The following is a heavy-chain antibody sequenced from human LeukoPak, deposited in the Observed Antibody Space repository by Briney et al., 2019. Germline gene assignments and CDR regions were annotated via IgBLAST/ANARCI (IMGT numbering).Heavy chain of an antibody. J-gene: IGHJ5*02. D-gene: IGHD4-17*01. CDR3: AREQSGTTDNWFDP. V-gene: IGHV1-8*03. Sequence: ASVKVSCKASGYTFTSYDINWVRQATGQGLEWMGWMNPNSGNTGYAQKFQGRVTITRSTSISTAYMELSSLRSEDTAVYYCAREQSGTTDNWFDPWGQGTLVTVSS. CDR2: MNPNSGNT. CDR1: GYTFTSYD.